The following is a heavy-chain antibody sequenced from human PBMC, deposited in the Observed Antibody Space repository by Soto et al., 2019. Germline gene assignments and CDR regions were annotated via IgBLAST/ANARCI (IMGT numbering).Heavy chain of an antibody. CDR2: IYYSGST. J-gene: IGHJ4*02. V-gene: IGHV4-31*03. CDR3: AREDRQFWSGYYYY. CDR1: GGSISSGGYY. Sequence: SETLSLTCTVSGGSISSGGYYWSWIRQHPGKGLEWIGYIYYSGSTYYNPSLKSRVTISVDTSKNQFSLKLSSVTAADTAVYYCAREDRQFWSGYYYYWGQGTLVTVSS. D-gene: IGHD3-3*02.